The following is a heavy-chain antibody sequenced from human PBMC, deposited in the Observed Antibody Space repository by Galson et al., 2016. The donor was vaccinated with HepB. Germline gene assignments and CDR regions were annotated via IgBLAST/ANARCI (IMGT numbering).Heavy chain of an antibody. V-gene: IGHV3-23*01. CDR2: ISHSGGTT. D-gene: IGHD6-13*01. Sequence: SLRLSCAASEFTFSSYAMAWVRQAPGKGLEWVSGISHSGGTTYYADSVKGRFTVSRDNSKNTLYLQMSSLRAEDTAVYYCAKDLWVRQQLAYYFDYWGQGTLVTVPS. CDR3: AKDLWVRQQLAYYFDY. CDR1: EFTFSSYA. J-gene: IGHJ4*02.